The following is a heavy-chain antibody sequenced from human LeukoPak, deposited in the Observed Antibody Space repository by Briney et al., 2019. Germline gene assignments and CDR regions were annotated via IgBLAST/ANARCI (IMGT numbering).Heavy chain of an antibody. CDR2: TNPSGGST. CDR3: ARERVAPGGMDV. D-gene: IGHD2-15*01. J-gene: IGHJ6*02. CDR1: GYTFTSYY. Sequence: GASVTVSCTASGYTFTSYYMHWVRQAPGQGLEWMGITNPSGGSTSYAQKFQGRVTMTRDTSTSTVYMELSSLRSEDTAVYYCARERVAPGGMDVWGQGTTVTVSS. V-gene: IGHV1-46*01.